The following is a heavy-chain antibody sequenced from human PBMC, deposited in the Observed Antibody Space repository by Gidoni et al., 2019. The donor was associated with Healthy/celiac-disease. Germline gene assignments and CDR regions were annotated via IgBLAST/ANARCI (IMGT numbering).Heavy chain of an antibody. Sequence: QVQLVESGGGVVQPGRSLRLSCAASGFTFSSYGMHWVRQAPGKGLEWVAVISYDGSNKYYADSVKGRFTISRDNSKNTLYLQMNSLRAEDTAVYYCAKGSTIFGVVWPFDYWGQGTLVTVSS. J-gene: IGHJ4*02. CDR2: ISYDGSNK. V-gene: IGHV3-30*18. CDR1: GFTFSSYG. D-gene: IGHD3-3*01. CDR3: AKGSTIFGVVWPFDY.